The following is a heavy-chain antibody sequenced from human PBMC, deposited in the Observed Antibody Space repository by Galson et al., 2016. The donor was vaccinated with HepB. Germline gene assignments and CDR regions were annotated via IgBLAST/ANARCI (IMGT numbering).Heavy chain of an antibody. D-gene: IGHD3-3*01. Sequence: SLRLSCAASGFTFSSYNMNWVRQAPGKGLEWVSYISGSSSPIYYADSVKGRFTISRDNAKNSLFLQMNSLRAEDTAVYYCARAHSIFGVVDAPYYYYGMDVWGQGTTVIVSS. J-gene: IGHJ6*02. CDR1: GFTFSSYN. CDR2: ISGSSSPI. CDR3: ARAHSIFGVVDAPYYYYGMDV. V-gene: IGHV3-48*01.